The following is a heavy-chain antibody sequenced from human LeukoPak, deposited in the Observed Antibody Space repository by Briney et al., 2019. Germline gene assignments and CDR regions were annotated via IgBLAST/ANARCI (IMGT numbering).Heavy chain of an antibody. J-gene: IGHJ4*02. Sequence: SETLSLTCTVSGGSISSYYWSWIRQPPGKGLEWIGYIYYSGSTNYNPSLKSRVTISVDTSKNQFSLKLSSVTAADTAVYYCALAYYGSGSYYNVLHIDYWGQGTLVTVSS. CDR1: GGSISSYY. V-gene: IGHV4-59*12. CDR2: IYYSGST. CDR3: ALAYYGSGSYYNVLHIDY. D-gene: IGHD3-10*01.